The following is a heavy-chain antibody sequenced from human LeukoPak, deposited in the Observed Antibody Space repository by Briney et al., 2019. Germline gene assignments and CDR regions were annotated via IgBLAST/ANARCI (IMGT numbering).Heavy chain of an antibody. J-gene: IGHJ4*02. Sequence: ASVKVSCKASASTGSTQDIICVPRATGQGLEWMGWMNPKSGNTGLADKFHGRVTMTRDTSISTAYIELSSLTSEDTAVYFFARVLGIISHWGQGTLVTVSS. V-gene: IGHV1-8*01. D-gene: IGHD3-16*02. CDR3: ARVLGIISH. CDR2: MNPKSGNT. CDR1: ASTGSTQD.